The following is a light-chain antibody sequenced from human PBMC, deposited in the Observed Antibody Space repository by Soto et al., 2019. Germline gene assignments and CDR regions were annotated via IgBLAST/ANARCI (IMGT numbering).Light chain of an antibody. V-gene: IGKV1-39*01. CDR3: QHTYSSWT. J-gene: IGKJ1*01. CDR2: DTS. Sequence: DIQMTQSPSSLSASVGDRVTITCRASQSISSYLHWYPQKPGKAPKLLIYDTSSLQSGAPSRFSGSGSETDFTLTISSLQPEDFATYYCQHTYSSWTFGQGTKVEVK. CDR1: QSISSY.